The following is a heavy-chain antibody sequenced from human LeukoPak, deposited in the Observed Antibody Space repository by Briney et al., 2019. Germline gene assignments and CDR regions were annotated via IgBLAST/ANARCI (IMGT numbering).Heavy chain of an antibody. CDR1: GFTFSSYN. CDR3: AKIHCSGGSCHPPSDFDY. CDR2: ITSSSSYI. J-gene: IGHJ4*02. D-gene: IGHD2-15*01. Sequence: GGSLRLSCAASGFTFSSYNMNWVRQAPGKGLEWVSSITSSSSYIYYADSVKGRFTISRDNAKNSLYLQMDSLRVEDTAEYYCAKIHCSGGSCHPPSDFDYWGQGTLVTVSS. V-gene: IGHV3-21*06.